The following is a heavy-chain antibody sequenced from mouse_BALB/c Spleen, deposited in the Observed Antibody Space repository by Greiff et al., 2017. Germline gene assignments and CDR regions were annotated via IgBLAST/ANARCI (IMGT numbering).Heavy chain of an antibody. D-gene: IGHD2-4*01. J-gene: IGHJ4*01. CDR1: GYTFTSYV. Sequence: VQLQQSGPELVKPGASVKMSCEASGYTFTSYVMHWVKQKPGQGLEWIGYINPYNDGTKYNEKFKGKATLTSDKSSSTAYMELSSLTSEDSAVYYCARTYYDYDYYAMDYWGQGTSVTVSS. CDR2: INPYNDGT. CDR3: ARTYYDYDYYAMDY. V-gene: IGHV1-14*01.